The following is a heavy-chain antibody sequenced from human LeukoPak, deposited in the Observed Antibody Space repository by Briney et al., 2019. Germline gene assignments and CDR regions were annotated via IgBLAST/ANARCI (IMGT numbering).Heavy chain of an antibody. CDR2: ISGSGGTT. CDR3: AKVRYISSWYHFDY. Sequence: GGVLKLSCAASGFTLSSYAMSWVRRAPGKGLGWVSAISGSGGTTYYEASVKGRFTISRDNSKNALYLQMNSLRAEDTAVYYCAKVRYISSWYHFDYWGQGTLVTVSS. CDR1: GFTLSSYA. J-gene: IGHJ4*02. V-gene: IGHV3-23*01. D-gene: IGHD6-13*01.